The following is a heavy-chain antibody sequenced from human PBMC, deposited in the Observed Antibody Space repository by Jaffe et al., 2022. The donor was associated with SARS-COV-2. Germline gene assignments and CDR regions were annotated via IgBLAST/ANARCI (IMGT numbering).Heavy chain of an antibody. J-gene: IGHJ6*02. V-gene: IGHV3-73*01. CDR2: LRSKAYNYAT. CDR1: GFIFSGAD. Sequence: EVQLVESGGGLVQPGGSLKLSCTASGFIFSGADVHWVRQASGRGLEGIGRLRSKAYNYATAYPASVKGRFTISRDDSKNTAYLQMNSLKTEDTAVYYCSFYRPAYGMDVWGQGTTVTVSS. D-gene: IGHD2-2*01. CDR3: SFYRPAYGMDV.